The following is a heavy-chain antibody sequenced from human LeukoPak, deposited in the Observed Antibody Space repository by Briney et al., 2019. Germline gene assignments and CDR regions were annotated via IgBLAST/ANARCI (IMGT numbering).Heavy chain of an antibody. D-gene: IGHD1-14*01. J-gene: IGHJ3*02. CDR1: GGSISRSSYY. Sequence: EPSETLSLTCSVSGGSISRSSYYWGWIRQPPGKGLEWIGSIYYSGSTYYNPSLKSRVTISVDTSKNQFSLKLSSVTAADTAVYYCARRPGSDAFDIWGQGTMVTVSS. CDR3: ARRPGSDAFDI. V-gene: IGHV4-39*01. CDR2: IYYSGST.